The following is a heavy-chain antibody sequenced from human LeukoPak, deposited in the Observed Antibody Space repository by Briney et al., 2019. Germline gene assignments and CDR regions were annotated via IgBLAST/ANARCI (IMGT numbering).Heavy chain of an antibody. D-gene: IGHD6-6*01. Sequence: SQTLSLTCAISGDSFSSNSAAWNCIRPSPSKGLEWLGRTYYRSKWYNDYAVSVKSRITINPDTSKNQFSLQLNSVTPEDTAVYYCARDGIAAFDPWGQGTLVTVSS. CDR1: GDSFSSNSAA. V-gene: IGHV6-1*01. CDR2: TYYRSKWYN. CDR3: ARDGIAAFDP. J-gene: IGHJ5*02.